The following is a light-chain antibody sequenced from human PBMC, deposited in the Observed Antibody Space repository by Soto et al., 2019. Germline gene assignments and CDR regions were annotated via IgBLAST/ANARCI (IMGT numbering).Light chain of an antibody. CDR3: QQYGSSPL. CDR1: QSVGSN. V-gene: IGKV3-20*01. CDR2: GAS. Sequence: EIVRTQSPATLSVSPGERATLSCRASQSVGSNLAWYQQKPGQAPRLLIYGASSRATGIPDRFSGSGSGTDFTLTISRLEPEDFAVYYCQQYGSSPLFGQGTRLEIK. J-gene: IGKJ5*01.